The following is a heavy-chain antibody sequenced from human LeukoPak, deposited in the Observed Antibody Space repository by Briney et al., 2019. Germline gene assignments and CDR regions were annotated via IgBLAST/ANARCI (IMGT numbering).Heavy chain of an antibody. CDR1: GFSFTIYG. J-gene: IGHJ5*02. Sequence: PGGSLRLSCAASGFSFTIYGMHWVRQAPGKGLEWVAVLWNDGTRKYYADSVKGRFTVSRDISENTFYLQMNSLRADDTAVYYCARDVDTTSHYSRFDPWGQGTLVTVSS. CDR2: LWNDGTRK. CDR3: ARDVDTTSHYSRFDP. V-gene: IGHV3-33*01. D-gene: IGHD1-26*01.